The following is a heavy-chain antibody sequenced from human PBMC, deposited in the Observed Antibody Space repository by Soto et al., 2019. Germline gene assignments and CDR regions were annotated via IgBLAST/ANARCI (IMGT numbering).Heavy chain of an antibody. CDR2: IYYTGST. CDR1: GGTISGYY. V-gene: IGHV4-59*12. CDR3: AGAPARAYFDF. J-gene: IGHJ4*02. Sequence: SETLSLTCTVTGGTISGYYWSWIRQAPGKGLEWIAYIYYTGSTNYNPSLKSRVTISKDSSKNQFSLNLSSVTAADTAVYYCAGAPARAYFDFWGLGTLVTVSS.